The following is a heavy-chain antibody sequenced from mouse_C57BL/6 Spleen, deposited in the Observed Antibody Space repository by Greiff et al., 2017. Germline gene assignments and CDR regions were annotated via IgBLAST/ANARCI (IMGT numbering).Heavy chain of an antibody. CDR3: ARDITTVVEGYFDV. CDR2: IYPGSGNT. V-gene: IGHV1-76*01. J-gene: IGHJ1*03. Sequence: VQLQQSGAELVRPGASVKLSCKASGYTFTDYYINWVKQRPGQGLEWIARIYPGSGNTYYNEKFKGKATLTAEKSSSTAYMQLSSLTSEDSAVYFCARDITTVVEGYFDVWGTGTTVTVSS. CDR1: GYTFTDYY. D-gene: IGHD1-1*01.